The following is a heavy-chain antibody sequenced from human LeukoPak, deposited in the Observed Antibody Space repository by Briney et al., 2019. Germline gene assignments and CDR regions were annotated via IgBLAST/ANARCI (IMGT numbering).Heavy chain of an antibody. J-gene: IGHJ3*02. V-gene: IGHV3-23*01. CDR2: ISGSGDST. CDR1: GFTFSSYV. Sequence: GGSLRLSCAASGFTFSSYVMTRVRQAPGKSLEWVSGISGSGDSTYYADSVKGRFTISRDNSKNTLYLQMNSLRGEDTAVYYCAKDRLGVTPDAFDIWGQGTMVTVSS. D-gene: IGHD3-3*01. CDR3: AKDRLGVTPDAFDI.